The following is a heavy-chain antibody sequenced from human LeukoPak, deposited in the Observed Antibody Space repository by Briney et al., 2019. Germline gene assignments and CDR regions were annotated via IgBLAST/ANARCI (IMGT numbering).Heavy chain of an antibody. J-gene: IGHJ3*02. Sequence: SETLSLTCAVYGGSFSGYYWRWIRQPPGKGLEWIGEINHSGSTNYNPSLKSRVTISVDTSKNQFSLKLSSVTAADTAVYYCARPVVVVAARARDAFAIWGQGTMVTVSS. CDR2: INHSGST. D-gene: IGHD2-15*01. CDR1: GGSFSGYY. CDR3: ARPVVVVAARARDAFAI. V-gene: IGHV4-34*01.